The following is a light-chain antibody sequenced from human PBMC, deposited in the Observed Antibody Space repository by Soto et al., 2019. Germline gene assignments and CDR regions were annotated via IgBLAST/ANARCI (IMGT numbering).Light chain of an antibody. V-gene: IGLV2-14*01. CDR3: SSYTRSSTLDV. CDR1: SSDVGGYNY. CDR2: DVS. Sequence: QSVLTQPASVSGSPGQSMTISCTGTSSDVGGYNYVSWYQQHPGKAPKLMIYDVSNRPSGVSNRFSGSKSGNTASLTISGLQSEDEADYYCSSYTRSSTLDVFGTGTKVTVL. J-gene: IGLJ1*01.